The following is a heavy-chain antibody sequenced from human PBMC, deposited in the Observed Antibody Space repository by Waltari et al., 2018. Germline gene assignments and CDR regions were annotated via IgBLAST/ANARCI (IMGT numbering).Heavy chain of an antibody. D-gene: IGHD3-16*01. CDR1: GYTFTGYD. CDR2: MNPKSGNA. J-gene: IGHJ5*02. CDR3: ARGAVPGKGANWFDP. Sequence: QVQLVQSGAEVKKPGASVKVSCKASGYTFTGYDINWVRQATGQGLEWMGWMNPKSGNAYSKPKFQDRVIMTTDISTSTVYMELNSLRPDDTGVYFCARGAVPGKGANWFDPWGQGTLVIVSS. V-gene: IGHV1-8*01.